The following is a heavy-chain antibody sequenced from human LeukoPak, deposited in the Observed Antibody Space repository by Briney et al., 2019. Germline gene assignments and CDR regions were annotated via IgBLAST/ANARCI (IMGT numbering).Heavy chain of an antibody. CDR2: ISGSGGST. V-gene: IGHV3-23*01. Sequence: GGSLRLSCAASGLTFSSYAMSWVRQAPGKGLEWVSAISGSGGSTYYADSVKGRFTISRDNFKNTLYLQMNSLRAEDTAVYYCAKDLYYGSGSYYNGYWGQGTLVTVSS. D-gene: IGHD3-10*01. J-gene: IGHJ4*02. CDR3: AKDLYYGSGSYYNGY. CDR1: GLTFSSYA.